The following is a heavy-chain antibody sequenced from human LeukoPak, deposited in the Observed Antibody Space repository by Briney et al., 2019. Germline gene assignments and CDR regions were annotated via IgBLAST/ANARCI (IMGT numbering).Heavy chain of an antibody. V-gene: IGHV4-38-2*02. Sequence: SETLSLTCTVSGYSISSGYYWGWIRQPPGKGLEWIGSIYHSGSTYYNPSLKSRVTISVDTSKNQFSLKLSSVTAADTAVYFCARVYSSSWHTVDYWGQGTLVTVSS. CDR1: GYSISSGYY. J-gene: IGHJ4*02. CDR3: ARVYSSSWHTVDY. CDR2: IYHSGST. D-gene: IGHD6-13*01.